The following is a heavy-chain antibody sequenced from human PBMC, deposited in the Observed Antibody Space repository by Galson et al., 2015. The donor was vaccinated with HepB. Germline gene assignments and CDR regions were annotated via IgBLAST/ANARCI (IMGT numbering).Heavy chain of an antibody. CDR3: GGSGWPYYYYYGMDV. Sequence: SLRLSCAASGFTFSSYWMSWVRQAPGKGLEWVANIKQDGSEKYYVDSVKGRITISRDNAKNSLYLQMNSLRAEDTAVYYCGGSGWPYYYYYGMDVWGQGTTVTVSS. J-gene: IGHJ6*02. D-gene: IGHD6-19*01. CDR2: IKQDGSEK. V-gene: IGHV3-7*03. CDR1: GFTFSSYW.